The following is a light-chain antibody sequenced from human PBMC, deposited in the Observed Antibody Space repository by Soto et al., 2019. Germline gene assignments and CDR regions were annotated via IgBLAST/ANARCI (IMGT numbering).Light chain of an antibody. CDR1: QSVDIS. CDR2: GAS. Sequence: VMTQSPATLSVSPGERATLSCRASQSVDISLAWYQQKPGQAPRLLIYGASTRATGIPARFSGSESGTEYTLTISSLQSEDFAAYFCQQYNNWPPITFGQGTRLENK. V-gene: IGKV3-15*01. CDR3: QQYNNWPPIT. J-gene: IGKJ5*01.